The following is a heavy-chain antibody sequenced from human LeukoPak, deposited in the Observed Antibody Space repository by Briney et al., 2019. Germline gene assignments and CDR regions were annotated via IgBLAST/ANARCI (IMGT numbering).Heavy chain of an antibody. CDR1: GFTFSSYS. CDR2: ISSSSSYI. V-gene: IGHV3-21*01. CDR3: ARARGFRDCSGGGCYSSSYPDY. D-gene: IGHD2-15*01. J-gene: IGHJ4*02. Sequence: GGSLRLSCAASGFTFSSYSMNWVRQAPGKGLEWVSSISSSSSYIYYADSVKGRFTISRDNAKNSLYLQMNSLRAEDTAVYYCARARGFRDCSGGGCYSSSYPDYWGQGTLVTVSS.